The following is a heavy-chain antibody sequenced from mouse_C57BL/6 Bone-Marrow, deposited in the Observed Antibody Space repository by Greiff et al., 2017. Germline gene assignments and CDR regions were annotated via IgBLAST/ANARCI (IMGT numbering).Heavy chain of an antibody. D-gene: IGHD4-1*01. V-gene: IGHV1-19*01. CDR2: INPYNGGT. J-gene: IGHJ2*01. CDR3: ARGKLGKDY. CDR1: GYTFTDYS. Sequence: EVQLQQSGPVLVKPGASVKMSCKASGYTFTDYSMNWVKQSHGKSLEWIGVINPYNGGTSYNQKFKGKATLTVDKSSSTAYMELNSLTSEDSAVYYCARGKLGKDYWGQGTTLTVSS.